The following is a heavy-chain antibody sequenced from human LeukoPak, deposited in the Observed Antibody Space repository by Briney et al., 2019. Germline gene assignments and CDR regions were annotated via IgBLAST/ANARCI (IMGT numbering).Heavy chain of an antibody. Sequence: SETLSLTCTVSGGSISSSSHYWGWIRQPPGKGLEWIGSIYYSGSTYYNPSLKSRVTISVDTSKNQFSLKLSSVTAADTAVYYCARQSRAVAGTFDYWGQGTLVTVSS. CDR1: GGSISSSSHY. CDR3: ARQSRAVAGTFDY. J-gene: IGHJ4*02. CDR2: IYYSGST. V-gene: IGHV4-39*01. D-gene: IGHD6-19*01.